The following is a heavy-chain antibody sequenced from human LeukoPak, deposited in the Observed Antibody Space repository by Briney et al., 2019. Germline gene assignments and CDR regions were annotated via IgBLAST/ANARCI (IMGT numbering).Heavy chain of an antibody. CDR3: ARSRSVSNYKGMDV. V-gene: IGHV3-21*01. CDR2: ISSSSDYI. CDR1: GFTFSDYC. Sequence: GGSLRLSCPASGFTFSDYCMSWVRQAPGKGLEWVSSISSSSDYIYYADSVKGRFTISRDNARNSLYLQMNSLRAEDTAVYYCARSRSVSNYKGMDVWGQGTTVTVSS. D-gene: IGHD5/OR15-5a*01. J-gene: IGHJ6*02.